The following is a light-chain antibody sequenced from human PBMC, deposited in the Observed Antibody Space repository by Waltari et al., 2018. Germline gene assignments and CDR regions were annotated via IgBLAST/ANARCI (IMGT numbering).Light chain of an antibody. J-gene: IGLJ2*01. Sequence: QSVLTQPPSASGTPGPRVTIPCSGRSSHIASHNVTWYQKVPGTAPKPLIYSTNQRPSGVPDRFSGSKSGTSASLAISGLQSEDEAEYYCAAWDDSLNGLFGGGTKLTVL. CDR1: SSHIASHN. CDR2: STN. V-gene: IGLV1-44*01. CDR3: AAWDDSLNGL.